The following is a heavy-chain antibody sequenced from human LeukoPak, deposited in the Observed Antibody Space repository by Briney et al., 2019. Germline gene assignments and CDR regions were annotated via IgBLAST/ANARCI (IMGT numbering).Heavy chain of an antibody. CDR1: GFTFRNYA. CDR2: ISGSGINT. V-gene: IGHV3-23*01. D-gene: IGHD3-10*01. Sequence: PGGSLRLSCAASGFTFRNYAVSWVRQAPGKGLEWVSAISGSGINTYHADSVKGRFTISRDNAKNSLYLQMNSLKADDTAFYYCARGPSVWFGEYYDSWGQGILVTVSS. J-gene: IGHJ4*02. CDR3: ARGPSVWFGEYYDS.